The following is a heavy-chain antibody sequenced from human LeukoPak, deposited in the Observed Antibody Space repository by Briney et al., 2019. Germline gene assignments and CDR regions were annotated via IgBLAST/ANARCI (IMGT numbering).Heavy chain of an antibody. CDR1: GFTFSSYE. CDR3: ANLGRGTTYYYYGMDV. CDR2: ISSSGSTI. Sequence: GGSLRLSCAASGFTFSSYEMNWVRQAPGKGLGWVSYISSSGSTIYYADSVKGRFTISRDNAKNSLYLQMNSLRAEDTAVYYCANLGRGTTYYYYGMDVWGKGTTVTVSS. V-gene: IGHV3-48*03. J-gene: IGHJ6*04. D-gene: IGHD1/OR15-1a*01.